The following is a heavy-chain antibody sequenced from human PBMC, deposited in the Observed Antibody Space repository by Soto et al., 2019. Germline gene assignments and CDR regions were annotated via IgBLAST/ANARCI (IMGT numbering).Heavy chain of an antibody. CDR3: ARYRREAVAGYTPDN. V-gene: IGHV4-59*01. CDR2: VYNSGST. Sequence: SETLSLTCTVSGGSISSNYWTWIRQPPGKGLEWIGYVYNSGSTNYNPSLKSRVTISEDTSKSQFSMKVNSMTAADTAVYYCARYRREAVAGYTPDNWGQGILVTVSS. CDR1: GGSISSNY. J-gene: IGHJ4*02. D-gene: IGHD6-13*01.